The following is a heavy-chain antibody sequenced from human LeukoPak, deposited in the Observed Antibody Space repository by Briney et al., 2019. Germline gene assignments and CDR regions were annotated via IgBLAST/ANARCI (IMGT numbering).Heavy chain of an antibody. CDR3: TRGGSMAPRYGMDV. V-gene: IGHV3-21*01. CDR2: ISDSGAYQ. Sequence: GGSLRLSCTPSEFTFSAFTMNWARQAQGKGLEWVQSISDSGAYQHYADSVQGRFTISRDNAKKSLSLQMNNLRVEDTAVYYCTRGGSMAPRYGMDVWGQGTTVTVSS. D-gene: IGHD5-24*01. CDR1: EFTFSAFT. J-gene: IGHJ6*02.